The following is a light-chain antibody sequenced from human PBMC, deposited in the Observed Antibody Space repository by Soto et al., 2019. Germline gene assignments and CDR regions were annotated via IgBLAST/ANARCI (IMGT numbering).Light chain of an antibody. Sequence: QAVVTQEPSFSVSPGRTVTLTCGLSSGSVSSSSYPTWYQQTPGQAPRTLIYNTNTRSSGVPDRFSGSILGTKAALTITGAQADDESDYYCVLYMGSGIWVFGGGTKVTVL. CDR2: NTN. V-gene: IGLV8-61*01. J-gene: IGLJ3*02. CDR3: VLYMGSGIWV. CDR1: SGSVSSSSY.